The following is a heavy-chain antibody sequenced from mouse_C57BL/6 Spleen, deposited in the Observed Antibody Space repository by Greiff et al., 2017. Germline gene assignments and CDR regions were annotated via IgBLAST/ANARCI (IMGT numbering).Heavy chain of an antibody. V-gene: IGHV3-6*01. D-gene: IGHD2-2*01. J-gene: IGHJ4*01. CDR2: ISYDGSN. Sequence: EVKLMESGPGLVKPSQSLSLTCSVTGYSITSGYFWNWIRQFPGNNLEWMGYISYDGSNNYNPSLKNRISFTRDPSTNPFFLKLNYVTTEDTATYDCARETMVKGAMDYWGQGTSVTVSS. CDR1: GYSITSGYF. CDR3: ARETMVKGAMDY.